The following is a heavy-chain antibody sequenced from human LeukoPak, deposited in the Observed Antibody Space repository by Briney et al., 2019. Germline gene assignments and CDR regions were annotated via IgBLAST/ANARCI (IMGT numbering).Heavy chain of an antibody. J-gene: IGHJ4*02. CDR1: GGSISSGSSY. CDR3: ARVADYGVHRFDY. D-gene: IGHD4-17*01. V-gene: IGHV4-61*02. CDR2: IYTTENT. Sequence: SQTLSLTCTVAGGSISSGSSYWSWIRQPAGKGLEWIGRIYTTENTDYNPSLRRRVTISVDTSKNQFSLSLSSLTAADTAVYYCARVADYGVHRFDYWGQGILVTVSS.